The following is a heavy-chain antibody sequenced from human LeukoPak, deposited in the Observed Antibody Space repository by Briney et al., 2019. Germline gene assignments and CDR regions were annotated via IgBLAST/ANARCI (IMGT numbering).Heavy chain of an antibody. J-gene: IGHJ4*02. CDR3: VGGSYYFDY. CDR2: INSDGSTT. Sequence: GGSLRLSCSASGFTFSSYAMHWVRQAPGKGLVWVSRINSDGSTTSYADSVKGRITISRDNAKNTLYLQMNSLRAEDTAVYYCVGGSYYFDYWGQGTLVTVSS. CDR1: GFTFSSYA. V-gene: IGHV3-74*01. D-gene: IGHD1-26*01.